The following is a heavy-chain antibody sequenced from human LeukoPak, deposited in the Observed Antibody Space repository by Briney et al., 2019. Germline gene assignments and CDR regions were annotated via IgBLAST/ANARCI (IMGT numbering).Heavy chain of an antibody. J-gene: IGHJ5*02. D-gene: IGHD3-9*01. V-gene: IGHV3-23*01. CDR2: ISGSGGNT. Sequence: GGSLRLSCAASGFTFSNSAMTWVRQAPGTGLEWVSTISGSGGNTYYADSVKGRFTISRDNSKNTLYLQMNSLRAEDTAVYYCAKGSQVLRYSPNWFDPWGQGTLVTVSS. CDR1: GFTFSNSA. CDR3: AKGSQVLRYSPNWFDP.